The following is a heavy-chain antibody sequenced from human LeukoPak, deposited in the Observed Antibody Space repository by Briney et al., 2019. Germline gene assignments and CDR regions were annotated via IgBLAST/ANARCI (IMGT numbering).Heavy chain of an antibody. CDR1: GYSFTRYA. CDR2: INTNTGNP. CDR3: ARVVSSLSIAAPY. J-gene: IGHJ4*02. D-gene: IGHD6-6*01. V-gene: IGHV7-4-1*02. Sequence: ASVKVSCKASGYSFTRYAMNWVRQAPGQGLEWMGWINTNTGNPTYAQGFIGRFVFSLDTSVSTAYLQITSLKAEDTAVYYCARVVSSLSIAAPYWGQGTLVTVSS.